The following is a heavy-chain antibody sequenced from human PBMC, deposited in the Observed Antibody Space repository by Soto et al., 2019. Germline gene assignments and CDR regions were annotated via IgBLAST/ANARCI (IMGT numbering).Heavy chain of an antibody. CDR1: GYTFTSHG. V-gene: IGHV1-18*04. CDR3: ARTYCSSARCYSDY. CDR2: ISAYNGNT. Sequence: QVQLVQSGAEVKKPGASVKVSCKTSGYTFTSHGISWVRQAPGQGLEWMGWISAYNGNTNYAQKLQGRVTMTTDTPTGTAYMELRRLRSDDTAVYYCARTYCSSARCYSDYWGQGTLVTVSS. D-gene: IGHD2-2*01. J-gene: IGHJ4*02.